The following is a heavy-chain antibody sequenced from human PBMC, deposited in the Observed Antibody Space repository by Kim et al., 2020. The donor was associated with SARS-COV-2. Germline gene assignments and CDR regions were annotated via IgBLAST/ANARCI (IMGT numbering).Heavy chain of an antibody. CDR3: AKGRYSYGPDAFDI. Sequence: GGSLRLSCAASGFTFSSYGMHWVRQAPGKGLEWVAGISYDGSNKYYADSVKGRFTISRDNSKNTLYLQMNSLRAEDTAVYYCAKGRYSYGPDAFDIWGQGTMVTVSS. CDR1: GFTFSSYG. CDR2: ISYDGSNK. V-gene: IGHV3-30*18. D-gene: IGHD5-18*01. J-gene: IGHJ3*02.